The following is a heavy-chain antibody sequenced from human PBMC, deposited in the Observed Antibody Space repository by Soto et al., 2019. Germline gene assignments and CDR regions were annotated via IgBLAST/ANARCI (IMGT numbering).Heavy chain of an antibody. CDR1: GFTFSGSA. D-gene: IGHD5-18*01. CDR2: IRSKANTYAT. V-gene: IGHV3-73*02. Sequence: EVKLVESGGGLVQPGGSLKLSCAASGFTFSGSAMHWVRQASGKGLEWVGRIRSKANTYATAYAASVKGRFTISRDDSKTTAYLQRNSLKTEDTAVYYCNRRIRDGYSDYYYSGTDVWGQGTTVTVSS. J-gene: IGHJ6*02. CDR3: NRRIRDGYSDYYYSGTDV.